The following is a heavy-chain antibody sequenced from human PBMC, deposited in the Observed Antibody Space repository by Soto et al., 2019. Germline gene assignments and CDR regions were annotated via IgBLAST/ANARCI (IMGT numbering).Heavy chain of an antibody. J-gene: IGHJ4*02. CDR3: AKAGGRGYSYDLIDY. CDR1: GFTFSNYG. V-gene: IGHV3-30*18. Sequence: QVQLVESGGGVVQPGRSLRLSCAASGFTFSNYGMHWVRQAPGKGLEWVAVISYDGSNKYYADSVKGRFTISRDNSKNTLYLQMNSLRAEDTAVYYCAKAGGRGYSYDLIDYWGQGTLVTVSS. D-gene: IGHD5-18*01. CDR2: ISYDGSNK.